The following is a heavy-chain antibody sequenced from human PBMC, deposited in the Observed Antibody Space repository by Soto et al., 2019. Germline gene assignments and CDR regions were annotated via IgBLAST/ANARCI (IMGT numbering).Heavy chain of an antibody. V-gene: IGHV1-18*01. CDR3: ARDQGITTFGVYSMYYYGMDV. CDR1: GYTFSNYG. D-gene: IGHD3-3*01. CDR2: ISAYNGNT. Sequence: ASVKVSCKASGYTFSNYGITWVRQAPGQGLEWMGWISAYNGNTHFAQKLQGRVTMTTDTPTTTAFMELRSLRSDDTAVYYCARDQGITTFGVYSMYYYGMDVWGQGTTVTVSS. J-gene: IGHJ6*02.